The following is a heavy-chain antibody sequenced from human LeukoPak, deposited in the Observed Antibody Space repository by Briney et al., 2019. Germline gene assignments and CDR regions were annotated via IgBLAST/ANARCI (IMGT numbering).Heavy chain of an antibody. J-gene: IGHJ3*02. CDR3: ARQLSYYDFWSGYLDAFDI. CDR1: GGSISSYY. D-gene: IGHD3-3*01. Sequence: PSETLSLTCTVSGGSISSYYWSWIRQPAGKGLEWIGYIYTSGSTNYNPSLKSRVTISVDTSKNQFSLKLSSVTAADTAVYYCARQLSYYDFWSGYLDAFDIWGQGTMVTVSS. V-gene: IGHV4-4*09. CDR2: IYTSGST.